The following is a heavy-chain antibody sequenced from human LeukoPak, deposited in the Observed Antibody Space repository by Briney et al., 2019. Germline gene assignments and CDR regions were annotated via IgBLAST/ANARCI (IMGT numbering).Heavy chain of an antibody. CDR1: GFTFSSYA. CDR3: ARVWRYYYMDV. J-gene: IGHJ6*03. D-gene: IGHD3-10*01. Sequence: TGGSLRLSCAASGFTFSSYAMHWVRQAPGKGLEYVSAISSNGTRTYYANSVKGRFTISRDNSKNTPYLQMGSLRAEDMSVYYCARVWRYYYMDVWGKGTTVTVSS. V-gene: IGHV3-64*01. CDR2: ISSNGTRT.